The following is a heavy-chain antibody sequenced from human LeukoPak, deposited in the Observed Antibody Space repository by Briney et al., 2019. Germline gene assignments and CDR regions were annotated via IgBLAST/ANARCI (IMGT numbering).Heavy chain of an antibody. Sequence: ASVKVSCKASGGTFSSYAISWVRQAPGQGLEWMGGIIPIFGTANYAQKLQGRVTITTDESTSTAYMELSGLRSEDTAVYYCAIHARYCSSTSCYTSYFQHWGQGTLVTVSS. V-gene: IGHV1-69*05. J-gene: IGHJ1*01. D-gene: IGHD2-2*02. CDR3: AIHARYCSSTSCYTSYFQH. CDR1: GGTFSSYA. CDR2: IIPIFGTA.